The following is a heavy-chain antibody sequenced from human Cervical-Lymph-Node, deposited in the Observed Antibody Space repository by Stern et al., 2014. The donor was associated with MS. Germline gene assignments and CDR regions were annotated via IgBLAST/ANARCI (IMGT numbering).Heavy chain of an antibody. CDR1: RGSISTYY. D-gene: IGHD6-13*01. Sequence: VQLEESGPRQVKTAETLSLTCSVSRGSISTYYWTWIRQPAGQGLAWIGRVSTTGNTGYNPSLKNRVTMSVDPSKNQFSLQLNSVTAADTAMYFCARDGSWSPLDYWGQGILVTVSS. CDR3: ARDGSWSPLDY. CDR2: VSTTGNT. V-gene: IGHV4-4*07. J-gene: IGHJ4*02.